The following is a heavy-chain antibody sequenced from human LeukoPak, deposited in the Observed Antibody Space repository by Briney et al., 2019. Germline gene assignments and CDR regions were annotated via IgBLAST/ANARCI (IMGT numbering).Heavy chain of an antibody. CDR3: AKDGYYDFWSGYYHY. Sequence: PGGSLRLSCAAPGFTFSSYAMSWVRQAPGKGREWVSAISGSGGSTYYADSVKGRFTISRDNSKNTLYLQMNSLRAEDTAVYYCAKDGYYDFWSGYYHYWGQGTLVTVSS. CDR2: ISGSGGST. V-gene: IGHV3-23*01. CDR1: GFTFSSYA. D-gene: IGHD3-3*01. J-gene: IGHJ4*02.